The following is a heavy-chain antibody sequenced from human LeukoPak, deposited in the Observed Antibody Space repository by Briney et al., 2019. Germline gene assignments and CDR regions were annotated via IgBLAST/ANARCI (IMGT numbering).Heavy chain of an antibody. Sequence: PGVSLRLSCAASAFTFYIYAMSWVRQGPGKGLEWVSSISGKGELTFYVFSVKCRFTISRDNSESTLYLQMNILRADDTSIYYCTTDRPNYYGSDGHYYRRIGDYWGQGTLVTVSS. V-gene: IGHV3-23*01. CDR2: ISGKGELT. J-gene: IGHJ4*02. CDR1: AFTFYIYA. D-gene: IGHD3-22*01. CDR3: TTDRPNYYGSDGHYYRRIGDY.